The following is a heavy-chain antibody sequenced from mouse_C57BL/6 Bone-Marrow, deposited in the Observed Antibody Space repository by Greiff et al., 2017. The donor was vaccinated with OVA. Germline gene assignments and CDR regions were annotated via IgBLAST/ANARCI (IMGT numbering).Heavy chain of an antibody. D-gene: IGHD2-3*01. CDR3: AGDDGYYFAY. Sequence: EVQLVESGPELVKPGASVKISCKASGYSFTGYYMNWVKQSPEKSLEWIGEINPSTGGTTYNQKFKAKATLTVDKSSSTAYMQLKSLTSEDSAVYYCAGDDGYYFAYWGQGTLVTVSA. CDR1: GYSFTGYY. J-gene: IGHJ3*01. CDR2: INPSTGGT. V-gene: IGHV1-42*01.